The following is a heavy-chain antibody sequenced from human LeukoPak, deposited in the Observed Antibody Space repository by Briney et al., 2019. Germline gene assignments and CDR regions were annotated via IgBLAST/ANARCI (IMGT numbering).Heavy chain of an antibody. Sequence: PGRSLRLSCAASGFTFDDYAMHWVRQAPGKGLEWVSGISWNSGSIGYADSVKGRFIISRDNAKNSLYLQMNSLRAEDTAVYYCLTSTRSHRFDYWGQGTLVTVSS. CDR3: LTSTRSHRFDY. D-gene: IGHD2-15*01. J-gene: IGHJ4*02. V-gene: IGHV3-9*01. CDR1: GFTFDDYA. CDR2: ISWNSGSI.